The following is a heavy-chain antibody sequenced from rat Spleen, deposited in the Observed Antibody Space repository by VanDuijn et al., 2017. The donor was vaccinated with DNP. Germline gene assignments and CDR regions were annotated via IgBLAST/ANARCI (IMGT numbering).Heavy chain of an antibody. Sequence: QVQLKESGPGLVQPSQTLSLTCTVAGFSLTSNSVHWVRQPPGKGLEWMGVIWNNGGTRYNSVLKSRLSISKDTSKSQVFLKMNSLQTEDTATYYCARGGMIRGTGAFAYWGQGTLVTVSS. CDR2: IWNNGGT. V-gene: IGHV2-41*01. D-gene: IGHD4-3*01. CDR1: GFSLTSNS. J-gene: IGHJ3*01. CDR3: ARGGMIRGTGAFAY.